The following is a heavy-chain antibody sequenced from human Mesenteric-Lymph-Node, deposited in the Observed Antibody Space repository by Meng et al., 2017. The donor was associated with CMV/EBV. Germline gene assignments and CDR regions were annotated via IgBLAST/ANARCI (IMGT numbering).Heavy chain of an antibody. J-gene: IGHJ6*02. V-gene: IGHV3-30-3*01. CDR2: ISYDGSNK. D-gene: IGHD5-12*01. Sequence: GGSLRLSCAASGFTFRSYAMSWVRQAPGKGLEWVAVISYDGSNKYYADSVKGRFTISRDNSKNTLYLQMNSLRAEDTAVYYCAKDLIVITSKYYHYGLDVWGQGTTVTVSS. CDR1: GFTFRSYA. CDR3: AKDLIVITSKYYHYGLDV.